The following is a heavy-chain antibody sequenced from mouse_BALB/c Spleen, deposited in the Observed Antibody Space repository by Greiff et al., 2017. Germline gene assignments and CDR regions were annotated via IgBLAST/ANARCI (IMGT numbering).Heavy chain of an antibody. CDR1: GFTFSSFG. V-gene: IGHV5-17*02. Sequence: EVKLMESGGGLVKPGGSLKLSCAASGFTFSSFGMHWVRQAPEKGLEWVAYISSGSSTIYYADTVKGRFTISRDNPKNTLFLQMTSLRSEDTAMYYCARGPDYYGSSFYAMDYWGQGTSVTVSS. CDR2: ISSGSSTI. D-gene: IGHD1-1*01. J-gene: IGHJ4*01. CDR3: ARGPDYYGSSFYAMDY.